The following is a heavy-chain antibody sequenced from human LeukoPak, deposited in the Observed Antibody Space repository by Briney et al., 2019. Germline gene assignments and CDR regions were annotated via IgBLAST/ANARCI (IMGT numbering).Heavy chain of an antibody. CDR3: ARDRARYFDWLPANYANDY. D-gene: IGHD3-9*01. J-gene: IGHJ4*02. CDR1: GYTFTSYD. CDR2: ISSYNGNT. V-gene: IGHV1-18*01. Sequence: ASVKVPCKASGYTFTSYDISWVRQAPGKGLEGMGWISSYNGNTNYAQKLQGRVTMTTDTSTSTAYMELTSLRSDDTAVYYCARDRARYFDWLPANYANDYGGQGTLVTGAS.